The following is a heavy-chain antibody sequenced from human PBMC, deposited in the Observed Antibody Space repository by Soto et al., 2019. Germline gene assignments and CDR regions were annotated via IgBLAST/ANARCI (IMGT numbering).Heavy chain of an antibody. V-gene: IGHV5-51*01. CDR3: ARPNAPCKVDYSSGGSCYLNWFDP. J-gene: IGHJ5*02. CDR1: GYSFSSYW. CDR2: IYPGDSDT. Sequence: GASLKISCKGSGYSFSSYWIGWVRQMPGKGLEWRGIIYPGDSDTRYSPSFQGQVTISADKSIGTADLQWSSLKASDTAMYYSARPNAPCKVDYSSGGSCYLNWFDPWGQGTLVTVSS. D-gene: IGHD2-15*01.